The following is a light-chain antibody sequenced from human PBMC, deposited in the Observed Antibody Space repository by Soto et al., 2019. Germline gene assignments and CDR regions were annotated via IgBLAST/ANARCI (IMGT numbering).Light chain of an antibody. CDR1: QGISNN. CDR2: AAS. V-gene: IGKV1-27*01. J-gene: IGKJ5*01. CDR3: QKYSIAPQIT. Sequence: GDRVTITCRARQGISNNLAWFQQKPGKFPKLLIYAASTLQSGVPSRFSGSRSGTNSTLTISSLQLEDVATYYCQKYSIAPQITYSQGSGLDIK.